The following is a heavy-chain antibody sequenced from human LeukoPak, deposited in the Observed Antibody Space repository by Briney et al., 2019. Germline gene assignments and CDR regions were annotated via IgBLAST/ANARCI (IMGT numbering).Heavy chain of an antibody. J-gene: IGHJ4*02. CDR3: AKGNGMIVLAYFDY. CDR1: AFTLPTYA. V-gene: IGHV3-23*01. CDR2: ISGSGGST. D-gene: IGHD3-22*01. Sequence: GRSLRPSCAASAFTLPTYAMSWVRQAAGNGLEWVSAISGSGGSTYFADSVKGRFTISRDNSKNTLYLQMSSLRAEDTAVYYCAKGNGMIVLAYFDYWGQGTLVTVSS.